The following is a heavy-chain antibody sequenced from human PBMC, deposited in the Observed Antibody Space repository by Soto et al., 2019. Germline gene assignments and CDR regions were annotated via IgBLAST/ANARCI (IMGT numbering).Heavy chain of an antibody. CDR2: IRGTGAST. CDR3: AGQGQSSSFRGVFDF. V-gene: IGHV3-23*01. J-gene: IGHJ4*02. CDR1: GFTFSSYA. Sequence: EVQLLESGGGLVQPGGSLTLSCAASGFTFSSYAMSWVRQAPGKGLEWVSTIRGTGASTFSADSVKGRFTMSRDNSKNTLYLQMNSLRADDTAVYYGAGQGQSSSFRGVFDFWGQGVLVTVSS. D-gene: IGHD6-6*01.